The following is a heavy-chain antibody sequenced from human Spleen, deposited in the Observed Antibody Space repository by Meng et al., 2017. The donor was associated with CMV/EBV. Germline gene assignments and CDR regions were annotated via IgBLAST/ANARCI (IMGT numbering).Heavy chain of an antibody. CDR3: ASTYSY. CDR2: ISSSSSTI. CDR1: GLTFSDYG. Sequence: GGSLRLSCEASGLTFSDYGMSWVRQAPGKGLEWVSYISSSSSTIYYADSVKGRFTISRDNAKNSLYLQMSGLRGEDTAVYYCASTYSYWGQGTLVTVSS. J-gene: IGHJ4*02. D-gene: IGHD1-26*01. V-gene: IGHV3-48*04.